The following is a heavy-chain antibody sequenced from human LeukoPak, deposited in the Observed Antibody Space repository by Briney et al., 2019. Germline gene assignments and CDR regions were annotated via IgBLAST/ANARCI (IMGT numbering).Heavy chain of an antibody. J-gene: IGHJ3*02. CDR1: GYTFTGYY. CDR3: ARVALLGAPDAFDI. D-gene: IGHD1-26*01. V-gene: IGHV1-2*02. Sequence: ASVKVSCKASGYTFTGYYMHWVRQAPGQGLEWMGWINPNSGGTNYAQKFQGRVTMTRDTSISTAYMELSRLRSDDTAVYCCARVALLGAPDAFDIWGQGTMVTVSS. CDR2: INPNSGGT.